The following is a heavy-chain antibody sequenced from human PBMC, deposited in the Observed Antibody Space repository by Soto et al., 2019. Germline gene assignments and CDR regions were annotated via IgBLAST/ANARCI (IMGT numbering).Heavy chain of an antibody. V-gene: IGHV3-23*01. CDR1: GFTFSYNA. D-gene: IGHD4-17*01. CDR2: VNERGGNT. CDR3: ASSSSTVANFHY. J-gene: IGHJ4*02. Sequence: GGSLRLSCAASGFTFSYNAMNWVRQAPGKGLEWVSSVNERGGNTYYADSVKGRFTISRDNSKNTLYLQMNSLRAEDTAVYYCASSSSTVANFHYWGQGTLVTVSS.